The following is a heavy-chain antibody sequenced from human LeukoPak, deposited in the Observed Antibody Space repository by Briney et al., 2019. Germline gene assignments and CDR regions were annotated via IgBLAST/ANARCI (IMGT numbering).Heavy chain of an antibody. Sequence: ASVKVSCKASGGTFSSYAISWVRQAPGQGLEWMGGIIPIFGTANYAQKFQGRVTITADESTSTAYMELSSLRSEDTAVYYCARDAVRGFLGWLLSGYYSPYYYYGMDVWGQGTTVTVSS. CDR2: IIPIFGTA. D-gene: IGHD3-3*01. CDR1: GGTFSSYA. V-gene: IGHV1-69*13. J-gene: IGHJ6*02. CDR3: ARDAVRGFLGWLLSGYYSPYYYYGMDV.